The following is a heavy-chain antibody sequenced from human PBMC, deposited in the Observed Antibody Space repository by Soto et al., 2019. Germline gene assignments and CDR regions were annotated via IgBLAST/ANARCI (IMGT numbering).Heavy chain of an antibody. CDR1: GFTFSTYN. D-gene: IGHD6-13*01. Sequence: GGSLRLSCAASGFTFSTYNMNWVRQAPGKGLEWISYIYSSSGTIYYADSVKGRFTISRDNAKNSLFLQMNSLRAEDTAVYYCARSSSWSFAYWGQGTLVTVSS. J-gene: IGHJ4*02. CDR3: ARSSSWSFAY. CDR2: IYSSSGTI. V-gene: IGHV3-48*01.